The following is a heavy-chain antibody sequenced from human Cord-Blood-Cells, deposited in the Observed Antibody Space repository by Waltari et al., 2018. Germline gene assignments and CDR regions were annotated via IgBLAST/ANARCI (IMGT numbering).Heavy chain of an antibody. CDR3: ARVGTTTVTTFAFDI. CDR2: IYYSGST. D-gene: IGHD4-17*01. V-gene: IGHV4-59*01. CDR1: GGSISSYY. J-gene: IGHJ3*02. Sequence: QVQLQESGPGLVKPSETLSLTCTVSGGSISSYYWRWIRQPPGKGLEWIGYIYYSGSTNYNPSLKSRVTISVDTSKNQFSLKLSSVTAADTAVYYCARVGTTTVTTFAFDIWGQGTMVTVSS.